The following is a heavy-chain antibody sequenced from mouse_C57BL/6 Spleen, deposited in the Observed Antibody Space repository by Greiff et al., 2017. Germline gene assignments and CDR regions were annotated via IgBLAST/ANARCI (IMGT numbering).Heavy chain of an antibody. Sequence: QVQLKQSGAELAKPGASVKLSCKASGYTFTSYWMHWVKQRPGQGLEWIGYINPSSGYTKYNQKFKDKATLTADKSSSTAYMQLSSLTYEDSAVYDCANYDYDGYYAMDYWGQGTSVTVSS. CDR2: INPSSGYT. J-gene: IGHJ4*01. V-gene: IGHV1-7*01. CDR3: ANYDYDGYYAMDY. CDR1: GYTFTSYW. D-gene: IGHD2-4*01.